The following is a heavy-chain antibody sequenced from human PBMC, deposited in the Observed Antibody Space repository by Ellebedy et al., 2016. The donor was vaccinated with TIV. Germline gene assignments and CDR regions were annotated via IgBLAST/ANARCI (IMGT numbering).Heavy chain of an antibody. J-gene: IGHJ6*02. CDR2: IYYSGST. CDR1: GGSISSYY. V-gene: IGHV4-59*08. Sequence: MPGGSLRLSCTVSGGSISSYYWSWIRQPPGKGLEWIWYIYYSGSTNYNPSLKSRVPISVDTSKNQFSLTLSSVTGADTSVYYCARQVENSSGWFYYYGMDVWGQGTTVTVSS. CDR3: ARQVENSSGWFYYYGMDV. D-gene: IGHD6-19*01.